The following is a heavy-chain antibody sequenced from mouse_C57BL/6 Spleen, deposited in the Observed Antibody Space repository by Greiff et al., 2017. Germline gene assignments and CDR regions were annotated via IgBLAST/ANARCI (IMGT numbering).Heavy chain of an antibody. J-gene: IGHJ4*01. D-gene: IGHD1-1*01. CDR2: IDPETGGT. V-gene: IGHV1-15*01. CDR1: GYTFTDYE. CDR3: SSSLLYAMDY. Sequence: QVQLKQSGAELVRPGASVTLSCKASGYTFTDYEMHWVKQTPVHGLEWIGAIDPETGGTDYNQKFKGKAILTADKSSSTAYMELRSLTSEDSAVYYGSSSLLYAMDYWGQGTSVTVSS.